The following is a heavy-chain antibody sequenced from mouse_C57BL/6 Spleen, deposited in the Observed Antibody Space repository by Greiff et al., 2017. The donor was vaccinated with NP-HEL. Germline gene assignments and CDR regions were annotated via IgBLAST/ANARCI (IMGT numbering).Heavy chain of an antibody. D-gene: IGHD4-1*01. CDR2: IHPNSGST. CDR3: ARSNWDYAMDY. Sequence: VQLQQPGAELVKPGASVKLSCKASGYTFTSYWMHWVKQRPGQGLEWIGMIHPNSGSTNYNEKFKSKATLTVDKSSSTAYMQLSSLTSEDSAVYYCARSNWDYAMDYWGQGTSVTVSS. J-gene: IGHJ4*01. V-gene: IGHV1-64*01. CDR1: GYTFTSYW.